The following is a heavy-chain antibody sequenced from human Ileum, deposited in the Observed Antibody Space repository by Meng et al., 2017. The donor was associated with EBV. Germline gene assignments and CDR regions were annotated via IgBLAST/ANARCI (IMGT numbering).Heavy chain of an antibody. CDR3: ARRASQGVDP. CDR1: GCSFVAYA. V-gene: IGHV1-3*01. J-gene: IGHJ5*02. CDR2: INALNGHT. Sequence: QVQLVQSGTDVNKPGASVKLSCETSGCSFVAYAIHWVRQAPGQGLEWMGWINALNGHTEYSQKFQGSVTITSDTSASTVYMELHSLRSQDTAVYYCARRASQGVDPWGQGTLVTVFS.